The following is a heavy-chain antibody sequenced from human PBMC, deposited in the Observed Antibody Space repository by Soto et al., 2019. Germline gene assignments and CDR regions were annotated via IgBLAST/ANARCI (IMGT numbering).Heavy chain of an antibody. V-gene: IGHV3-23*01. CDR1: GFTFSNYA. J-gene: IGHJ5*02. Sequence: EVQVLESGGDLVQPGGSLRLSCVASGFTFSNYAMSWVRQAPGKGLEWVATINGTGTSTYYADFVKGRFTISRDNSKNILYVQMNSLAAENTAVYYCAKHDRGDDMASWGQGTLVTVSS. CDR3: AKHDRGDDMAS. CDR2: INGTGTST. D-gene: IGHD4-17*01.